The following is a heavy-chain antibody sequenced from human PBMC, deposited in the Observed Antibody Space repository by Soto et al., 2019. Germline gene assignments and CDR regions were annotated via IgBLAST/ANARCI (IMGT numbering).Heavy chain of an antibody. J-gene: IGHJ4*02. CDR3: ADEGGFGNDSSWGDF. V-gene: IGHV3-33*06. Sequence: QVQLVESGGGVVQPGRSLRLSCVVSGGSFSSYRMHWVRQAPGKGLEWVASIWHAGRYEFHADAVKGRFAISRDNSKNSLYLQMHSLGGEDTSMYYCADEGGFGNDSSWGDFWGQGTLVSVSS. D-gene: IGHD6-13*01. CDR1: GGSFSSYR. CDR2: IWHAGRYE.